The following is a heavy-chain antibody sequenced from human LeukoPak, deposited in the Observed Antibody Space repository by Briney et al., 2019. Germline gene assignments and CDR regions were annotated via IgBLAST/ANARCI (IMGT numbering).Heavy chain of an antibody. CDR3: ARESRSGWYALASDL. CDR2: INPNSGGT. V-gene: IGHV1-2*02. Sequence: ASVKVSCKASGYIFTGYYLHWVRQAPGQGLEWMGWINPNSGGTKYAQKFQGRVTMTTDTSISTAYMELNSLRSEDMAVYYCARESRSGWYALASDLWGQGTLVTVSS. J-gene: IGHJ5*02. CDR1: GYIFTGYY. D-gene: IGHD6-19*01.